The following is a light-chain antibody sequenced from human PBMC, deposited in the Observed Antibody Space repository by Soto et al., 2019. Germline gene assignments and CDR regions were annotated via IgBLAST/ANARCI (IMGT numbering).Light chain of an antibody. CDR1: QGIGST. Sequence: EIVMTQSLATLTASPGERATLSCRASQGIGSTLAWYQQKPGKTPGLLIYGASTRATGVPARFSRSGPRTEFTLTINSLQSEDVAVYYCQRYYNWPLTLGRGTKV. CDR2: GAS. V-gene: IGKV3-15*01. CDR3: QRYYNWPLT. J-gene: IGKJ4*01.